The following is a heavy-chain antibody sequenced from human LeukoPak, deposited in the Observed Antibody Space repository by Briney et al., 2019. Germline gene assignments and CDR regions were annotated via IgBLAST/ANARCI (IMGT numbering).Heavy chain of an antibody. V-gene: IGHV3-23*01. J-gene: IGHJ2*01. CDR2: ISGSGNTT. CDR1: SFTFSNAW. D-gene: IGHD2-15*01. CDR3: AKGPAPYCSGGSCYSPHWYFDL. Sequence: GGSLRLSCAASSFTFSNAWMNWVRQAPGKGLEWVSAISGSGNTTYFGDSVTGRFTISRDNPKNTVYLQMNSLSAEDTAVYYCAKGPAPYCSGGSCYSPHWYFDLWGRGTLVTVSS.